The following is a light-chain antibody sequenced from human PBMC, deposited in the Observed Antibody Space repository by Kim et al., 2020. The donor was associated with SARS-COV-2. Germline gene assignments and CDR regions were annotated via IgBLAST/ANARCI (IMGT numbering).Light chain of an antibody. CDR1: QTINNK. Sequence: CPGERATLSCRASQTINNKLVWYQQKPGQAPRLLIYDATTRATGVPARFMGSGSETDFTLTISSLQSEDFAVYYCQQSHDWPPLTFGQGTKVDIK. J-gene: IGKJ1*01. CDR3: QQSHDWPPLT. V-gene: IGKV3-15*01. CDR2: DAT.